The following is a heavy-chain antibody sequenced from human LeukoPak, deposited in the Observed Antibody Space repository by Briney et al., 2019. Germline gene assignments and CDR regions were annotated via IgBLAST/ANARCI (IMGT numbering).Heavy chain of an antibody. J-gene: IGHJ4*02. CDR2: INPNSGT. CDR3: AREEQHQRGRHFEY. CDR1: VYTFSGYY. V-gene: IGHV1-2*02. Sequence: ASVKGSCKASVYTFSGYYIHWVRQGPGHGLEWMGWINPNSGTNYAQNFQGRVTMTRDTSISTAYMELSRLRSDDTAVYYCAREEQHQRGRHFEYWGQGTLVTVSS. D-gene: IGHD6-13*01.